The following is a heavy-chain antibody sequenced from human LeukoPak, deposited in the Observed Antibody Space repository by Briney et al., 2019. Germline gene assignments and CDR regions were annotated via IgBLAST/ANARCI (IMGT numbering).Heavy chain of an antibody. D-gene: IGHD5-12*01. CDR3: ARIIVATPEPADY. CDR2: ISSSSSYI. CDR1: GFTFSSYS. J-gene: IGHJ4*02. Sequence: GGSLRLSCAASGFTFSSYSMNWVRQAPGKGLEWVSSISSSSSYIYYADSVKGRFTISRDNAKNSLYLQMNSLRAEDTAVYYCARIIVATPEPADYWGQGTLVTVSS. V-gene: IGHV3-21*01.